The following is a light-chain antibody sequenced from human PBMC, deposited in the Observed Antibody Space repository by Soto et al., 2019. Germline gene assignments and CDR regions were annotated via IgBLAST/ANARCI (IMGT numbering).Light chain of an antibody. CDR2: GAS. J-gene: IGKJ1*01. Sequence: EIVMTQSPATLSVSPWERVTLSCRASQRVNSYLAWYQQKPGQAPRLVIYGASSRATGIPARFSGSGSGTEFTLTISSLQSEDFAVYYCQQYNIWPQTFGQGTKVDIK. V-gene: IGKV3-15*01. CDR1: QRVNSY. CDR3: QQYNIWPQT.